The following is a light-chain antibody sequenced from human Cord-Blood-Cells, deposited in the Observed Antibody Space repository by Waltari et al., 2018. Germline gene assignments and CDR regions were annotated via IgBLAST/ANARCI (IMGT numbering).Light chain of an antibody. CDR2: DAS. Sequence: IQMTQSPSTLSASVGDRVTITCRASQSISSWLAWYQQKPGKAPKLLIYDASSLESGVPSRFSGSGSGTEFTLTISSLQPDDFATYYCQQYNSWPTFGQGTKVEIK. CDR3: QQYNSWPT. CDR1: QSISSW. V-gene: IGKV1-5*01. J-gene: IGKJ1*01.